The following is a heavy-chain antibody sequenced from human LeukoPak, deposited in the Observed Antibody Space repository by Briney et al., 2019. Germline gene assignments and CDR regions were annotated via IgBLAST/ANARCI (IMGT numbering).Heavy chain of an antibody. CDR2: LSHSGSS. D-gene: IGHD2-2*01. J-gene: IGHJ3*02. CDR1: GGSVSSYY. Sequence: PSETLSLTCTVSGGSVSSYYWSWIRRPPGRGLEWIAYLSHSGSSDSNPSLTSRVTTLVDTSKNQFSLKLTSVTAADTAVFYCARARYANAWYAFDIWGHGTMVTVSS. V-gene: IGHV4-59*02. CDR3: ARARYANAWYAFDI.